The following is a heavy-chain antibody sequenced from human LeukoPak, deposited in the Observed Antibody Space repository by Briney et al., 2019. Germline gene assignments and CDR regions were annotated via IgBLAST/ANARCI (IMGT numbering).Heavy chain of an antibody. Sequence: ASVKVSCKTSGYTFTGYYIHWVRQAPGQGLEWMGWINPNSGGTNYAQKFQGRVTLTRDTSISTAYMELSRLRSDDTAVYYCARAIFVGYSGFDYWGQGTLVTVSS. CDR2: INPNSGGT. V-gene: IGHV1-2*02. CDR3: ARAIFVGYSGFDY. D-gene: IGHD1-26*01. J-gene: IGHJ4*02. CDR1: GYTFTGYY.